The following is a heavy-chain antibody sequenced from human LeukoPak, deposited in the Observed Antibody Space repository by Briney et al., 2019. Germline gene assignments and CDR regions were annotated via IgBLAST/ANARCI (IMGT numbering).Heavy chain of an antibody. Sequence: ASVKVSCKASGYTFTSYGISWVRQAPGQGLEWMGWISAYNGNTNYAQKLQGRVTMTTDTSTSTAYMELRSLRSDDTAVYYCARDRGYCSSTSCREHYFDYWGQGTLVTVSS. J-gene: IGHJ4*02. CDR3: ARDRGYCSSTSCREHYFDY. V-gene: IGHV1-18*01. CDR1: GYTFTSYG. CDR2: ISAYNGNT. D-gene: IGHD2-2*01.